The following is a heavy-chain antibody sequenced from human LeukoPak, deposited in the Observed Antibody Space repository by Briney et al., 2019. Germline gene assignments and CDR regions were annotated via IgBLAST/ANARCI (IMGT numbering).Heavy chain of an antibody. Sequence: GGSLRLSCAASGFTFSSYSMNWVRQAPGKGLEWVSYISSSSSTIYYADSVKGRFTISRDNAKNSLYLQMNSLRAEDTAVYYCARLPRGYYYDSSGYYFDYWGQGTLVTVSS. CDR1: GFTFSSYS. CDR2: ISSSSSTI. D-gene: IGHD3-22*01. CDR3: ARLPRGYYYDSSGYYFDY. J-gene: IGHJ4*02. V-gene: IGHV3-48*01.